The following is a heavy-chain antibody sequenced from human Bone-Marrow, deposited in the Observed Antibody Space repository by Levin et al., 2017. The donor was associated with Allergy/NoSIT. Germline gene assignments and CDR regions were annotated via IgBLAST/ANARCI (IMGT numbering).Heavy chain of an antibody. CDR3: ARHHTYDTNAWAYYFDY. J-gene: IGHJ4*02. CDR2: IYYSGYI. Sequence: SQTLSLTCTVSGSSINSHYWSWIRQPPGKGLEWIGYIYYSGYINYNPSLESRVTISIDRSKNQFSLRLSSVTAADTAIYYCARHHTYDTNAWAYYFDYWGQGTLVTVSS. V-gene: IGHV4-59*08. D-gene: IGHD3-22*01. CDR1: GSSINSHY.